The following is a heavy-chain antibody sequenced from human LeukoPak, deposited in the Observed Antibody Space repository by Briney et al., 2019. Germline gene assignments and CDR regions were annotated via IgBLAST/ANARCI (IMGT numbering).Heavy chain of an antibody. CDR1: GGSISSYY. V-gene: IGHV4-4*07. J-gene: IGHJ4*02. Sequence: SETLSLTCTVSGGSISSYYWSWIRQPAGKGLEWIGRIYTSGSTNYNPSLKSRVTMSVDTSKNQFSLNLTSVTAADTAVYYCAREGKLTGYFGGLGFNYWGQGILVTVSS. D-gene: IGHD6-19*01. CDR3: AREGKLTGYFGGLGFNY. CDR2: IYTSGST.